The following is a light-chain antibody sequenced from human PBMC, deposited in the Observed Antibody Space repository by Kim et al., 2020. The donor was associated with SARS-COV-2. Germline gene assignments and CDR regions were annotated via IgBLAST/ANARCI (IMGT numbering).Light chain of an antibody. CDR2: GAS. CDR3: QQAYTFPYT. CDR1: RSISRY. V-gene: IGKV1-39*01. Sequence: DIQMTQSPSSLSASVGDRVTLTCRATRSISRYLNWYQQKPGNAPKLLIYGASNLQNGVPSRFSGSGSGTDFTLTITSLLPEDFATYHCQQAYTFPYTFGQGTKLEI. J-gene: IGKJ2*01.